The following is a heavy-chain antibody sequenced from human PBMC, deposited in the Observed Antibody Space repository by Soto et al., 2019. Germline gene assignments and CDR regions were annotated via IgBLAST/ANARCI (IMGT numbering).Heavy chain of an antibody. CDR1: GYTFTNYG. CDR2: VSAYNGNT. J-gene: IGHJ4*02. Sequence: GGSVKVSCKASGYTFTNYGVTWVRQAPEQGLEWMGWVSAYNGNTNYAETFQGRVTMTTDTSTSTGYMELRSLTSDDTAVYFCARVEDYFDSSGYAHWGQGTLVTVSS. D-gene: IGHD3-22*01. V-gene: IGHV1-18*04. CDR3: ARVEDYFDSSGYAH.